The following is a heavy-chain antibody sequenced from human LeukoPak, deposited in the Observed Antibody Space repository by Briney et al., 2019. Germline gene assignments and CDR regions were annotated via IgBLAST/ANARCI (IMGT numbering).Heavy chain of an antibody. CDR2: ISGDNGNT. V-gene: IGHV1-18*01. D-gene: IGHD5-24*01. J-gene: IGHJ4*02. CDR1: GYIFTNYG. CDR3: ASMRDGYRSIYDY. Sequence: ASVKVSCKASGYIFTNYGISWVRQAPGQGLEWMGWISGDNGNTNYAQKVQGRVTMTTETSTSTVYMELRSLRSDDTAVYYCASMRDGYRSIYDYWGQGTLVTVSA.